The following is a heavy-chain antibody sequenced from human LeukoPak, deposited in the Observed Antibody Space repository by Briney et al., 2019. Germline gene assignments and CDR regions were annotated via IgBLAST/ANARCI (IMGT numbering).Heavy chain of an antibody. D-gene: IGHD6-19*01. CDR1: GGTFSSYA. CDR2: IIPIFGTA. CDR3: ARSTPGYSSGSQDWYKNSYYYYYMDV. V-gene: IGHV1-69*06. J-gene: IGHJ6*03. Sequence: ASVKVSCTASGGTFSSYAISWVRQAPGQGLEWMGRIIPIFGTAYYAHKFQGRVTITADKSTSTAYMELSSLRSEDTAVYYCARSTPGYSSGSQDWYKNSYYYYYMDVWGKGTTVTVSS.